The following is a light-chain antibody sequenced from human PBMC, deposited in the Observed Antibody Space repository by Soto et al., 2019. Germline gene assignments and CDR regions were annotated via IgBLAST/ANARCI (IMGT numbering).Light chain of an antibody. CDR3: QQRSNWPPLT. V-gene: IGKV3-11*01. Sequence: EIVLTQSPATLSLSPGERATLSCRASQSVSNYLGWHQQKPGQAPRLLIYDASNRATGVPARFSGSGSGTDFTLTISSLEPEDFAVYYCQQRSNWPPLTFGGGTKVEIK. CDR2: DAS. CDR1: QSVSNY. J-gene: IGKJ4*01.